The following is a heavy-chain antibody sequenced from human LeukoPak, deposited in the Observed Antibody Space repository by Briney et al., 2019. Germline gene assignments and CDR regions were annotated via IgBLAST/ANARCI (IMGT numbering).Heavy chain of an antibody. CDR1: GFTFSSYA. V-gene: IGHV3-30-3*01. D-gene: IGHD3-16*01. Sequence: GGSLRLSCAASGFTFSSYAMNWVRQAPGKGLEWVAFISYDGSNKYYADSVKGRFTISRDNSKNTLYLQMNSLRAEDTAVYYCARHYGPWGQGTLVTVSS. CDR3: ARHYGP. J-gene: IGHJ4*02. CDR2: ISYDGSNK.